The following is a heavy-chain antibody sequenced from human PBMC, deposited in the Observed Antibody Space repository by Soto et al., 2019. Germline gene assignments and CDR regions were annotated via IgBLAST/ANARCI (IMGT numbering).Heavy chain of an antibody. CDR3: ARHFDTDFFDI. V-gene: IGHV5-51*01. Sequence: GESLKISCKASGYSFTSYWIGWVRQMPGKGLEWMGITYPGNSDTRYSPSFQGQVTISADKSISTAYLQWSSLKASDSAMYYCARHFDTDFFDIWGRGTMVTVSS. CDR2: TYPGNSDT. D-gene: IGHD5-18*01. CDR1: GYSFTSYW. J-gene: IGHJ3*02.